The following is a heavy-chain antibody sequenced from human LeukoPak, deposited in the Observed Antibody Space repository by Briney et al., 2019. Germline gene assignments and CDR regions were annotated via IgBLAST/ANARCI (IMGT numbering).Heavy chain of an antibody. J-gene: IGHJ4*02. D-gene: IGHD5-18*01. CDR3: AREDSYGGKFDY. Sequence: SQTLSLTCAISGDSVSRTNIAWNWIRQSPSRGLEWLGRTYHRSEWYNDYAASVKSRITINPDTSKNLVSLQLNSVTPEDTAIYYCAREDSYGGKFDYWGQGTLVTVSS. CDR1: GDSVSRTNIA. V-gene: IGHV6-1*01. CDR2: TYHRSEWYN.